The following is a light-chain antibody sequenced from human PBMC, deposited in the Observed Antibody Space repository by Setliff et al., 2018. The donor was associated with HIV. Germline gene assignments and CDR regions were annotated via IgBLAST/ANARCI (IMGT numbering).Light chain of an antibody. CDR1: SSDIGSYNY. CDR3: CSYTSANTYV. J-gene: IGLJ1*01. Sequence: QSALAQPASVSGSPGQSITISCSGTSSDIGSYNYVSWYQQHPGKAPKLMIYDVSQRPSRDSSRFSGSKSGDTASLTISGLQAEDEADYYCCSYTSANTYVFGTGTRSPS. V-gene: IGLV2-14*03. CDR2: DVS.